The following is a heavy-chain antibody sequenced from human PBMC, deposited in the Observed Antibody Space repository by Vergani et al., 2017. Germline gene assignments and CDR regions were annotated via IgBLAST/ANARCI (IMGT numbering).Heavy chain of an antibody. D-gene: IGHD3-10*01. V-gene: IGHV3-23*01. CDR1: GFTFSSYA. Sequence: EVQLLESGGDLVQPGGSLRLSCAASGFTFSSYAMSWVRQAPGKGLEWVSAISGSGGSTYYADSVKGRFTISRDNSKNTLYLQMNSLRAEDTAVYYCAKTSQYGSGSYSDYWGQGTLVTVSS. CDR3: AKTSQYGSGSYSDY. J-gene: IGHJ4*02. CDR2: ISGSGGST.